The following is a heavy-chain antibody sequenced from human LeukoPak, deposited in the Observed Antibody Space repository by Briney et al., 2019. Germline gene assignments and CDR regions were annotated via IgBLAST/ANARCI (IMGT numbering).Heavy chain of an antibody. CDR3: ARKDGDW. J-gene: IGHJ4*02. V-gene: IGHV4-59*08. D-gene: IGHD3-9*01. Sequence: SETLSLTCTVSGGSISNYHWSWIRQPPGKGLEWIGYIYYSGSTNYNPSLKSRVTISLDTSNNQVSLRLSSVTAADTAVYYCARKDGDWWGQGTLVTVSS. CDR2: IYYSGST. CDR1: GGSISNYH.